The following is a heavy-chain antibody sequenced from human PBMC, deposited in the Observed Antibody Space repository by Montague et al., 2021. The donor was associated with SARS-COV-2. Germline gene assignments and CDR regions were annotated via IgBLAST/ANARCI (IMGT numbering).Heavy chain of an antibody. J-gene: IGHJ4*02. D-gene: IGHD2-15*01. V-gene: IGHV4-4*07. Sequence: SETLSLTCTVSGDPISSFYWNWIRQPAGKGLEWIGRIYASGGTSYNPSLKSRVTMSVDTSKNQFSLKLNSVTAADTAVYYCGRGVVAATPVVDYWGRGTLVTVSS. CDR1: GDPISSFY. CDR3: GRGVVAATPVVDY. CDR2: IYASGGT.